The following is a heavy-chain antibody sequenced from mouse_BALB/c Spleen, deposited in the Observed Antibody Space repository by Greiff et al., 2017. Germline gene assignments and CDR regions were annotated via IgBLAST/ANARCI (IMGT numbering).Heavy chain of an antibody. CDR2: ISDGGSYT. Sequence: EVMLVESGGGLVKPGGSLKLSCAASGFTFSDYYMYWVRQTPEKRLEWVATISDGGSYTYYPDSVKGRFTISRDNAKNNLYLQMSSLKSEDTAMYYCARGGYDYDDGVGAMDYWGQGTSVTVSS. D-gene: IGHD2-4*01. V-gene: IGHV5-4*02. CDR1: GFTFSDYY. CDR3: ARGGYDYDDGVGAMDY. J-gene: IGHJ4*01.